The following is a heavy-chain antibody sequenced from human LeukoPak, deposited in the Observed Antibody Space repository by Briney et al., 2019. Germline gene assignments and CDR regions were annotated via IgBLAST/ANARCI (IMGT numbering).Heavy chain of an antibody. CDR1: GGSISGYY. CDR3: ARDGRAGSLFAY. CDR2: ISYSGST. Sequence: SETLSLTCTVSGGSISGYYWSWIRQPPGKGLEWVGYISYSGSTNYNPSLKSRVTISVDTSKNRFSLKLSSVTAADTAIYYCARDGRAGSLFAYWGQGTLVTVSS. J-gene: IGHJ4*02. D-gene: IGHD6-19*01. V-gene: IGHV4-59*01.